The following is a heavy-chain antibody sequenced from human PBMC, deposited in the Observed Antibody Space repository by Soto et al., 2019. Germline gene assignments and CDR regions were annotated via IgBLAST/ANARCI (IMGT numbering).Heavy chain of an antibody. Sequence: LGGSLKISCKGSGYSFTSYWIGWVRQMPGKGLEWMGIIYPGDSDTRYSPSFQGQVTISADKSISTAYLQWSSLKASDTAMYYCARHNGPYDPSSDYWGQGTLVTVSS. V-gene: IGHV5-51*01. D-gene: IGHD5-12*01. CDR3: ARHNGPYDPSSDY. J-gene: IGHJ4*02. CDR1: GYSFTSYW. CDR2: IYPGDSDT.